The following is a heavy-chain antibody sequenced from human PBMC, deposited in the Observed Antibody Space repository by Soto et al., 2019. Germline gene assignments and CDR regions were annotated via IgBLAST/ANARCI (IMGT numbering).Heavy chain of an antibody. CDR1: GFTFRNYA. CDR2: LSGSGTMR. D-gene: IGHD1-1*01. CDR3: AKEAEENENVPIPGDN. V-gene: IGHV3-23*01. J-gene: IGHJ4*02. Sequence: GFLRLCCAASGFTFRNYAMTWVRQAPGKGLEWVSGLSGSGTMRYYADSVRGRFIISRDNAKNTLFLQMDNMRVEDSAVYYCAKEAEENENVPIPGDNWGQGTPVTVSS.